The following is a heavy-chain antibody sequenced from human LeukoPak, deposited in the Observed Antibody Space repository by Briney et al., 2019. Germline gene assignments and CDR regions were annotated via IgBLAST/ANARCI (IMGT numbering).Heavy chain of an antibody. CDR1: GGSFTIYS. CDR2: ISPSGNT. V-gene: IGHV4-34*01. D-gene: IGHD1-26*01. Sequence: SETLSLTCAVYGGSFTIYSWTWIRRPPGKSLEWVGEISPSGNTQYNPSLKSRVTISVDKSKTQFSLKLSSVTAADTAVYYCARDKWEPRYAFDIWGQGTMVTVSS. CDR3: ARDKWEPRYAFDI. J-gene: IGHJ3*02.